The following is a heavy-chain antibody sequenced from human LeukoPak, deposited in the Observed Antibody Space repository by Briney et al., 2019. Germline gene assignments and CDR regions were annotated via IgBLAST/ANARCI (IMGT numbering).Heavy chain of an antibody. J-gene: IGHJ4*02. CDR3: ARYLYSSGWYYFDY. CDR1: GGSISSGGYY. D-gene: IGHD6-19*01. Sequence: SETLPLTCTVSGGSISSGGYYWSWIRQHPGKGLEWIGYIYYSGTTYYNPSLKSRVTISVDTSKNQFSLKLSSVTAADTAVYYCARYLYSSGWYYFDYWGQGTLVTVSS. CDR2: IYYSGTT. V-gene: IGHV4-31*03.